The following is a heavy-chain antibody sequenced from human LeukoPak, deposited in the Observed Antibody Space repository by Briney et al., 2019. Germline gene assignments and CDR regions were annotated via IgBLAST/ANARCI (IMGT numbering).Heavy chain of an antibody. J-gene: IGHJ3*02. CDR2: INPDGRSI. Sequence: GGSLGLSCAASGFIFSNSWMHWVRQAPAKGLVWVSRINPDGRSISYADSVKGRFTISRDNAKNTLYRQMNSLRAEDTAVYYCAKFDFSSSFDALDIWGHGTMVTVSS. CDR3: AKFDFSSSFDALDI. CDR1: GFIFSNSW. V-gene: IGHV3-74*01. D-gene: IGHD6-6*01.